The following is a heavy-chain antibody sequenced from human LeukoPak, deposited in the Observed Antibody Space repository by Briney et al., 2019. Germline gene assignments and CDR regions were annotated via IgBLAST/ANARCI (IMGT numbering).Heavy chain of an antibody. V-gene: IGHV3-72*01. J-gene: IGHJ5*01. CDR2: TRSKFESYTT. CDR1: GFTVSDYN. D-gene: IGHD1-26*01. CDR3: VRDAHGSYDS. Sequence: GGSLRLSCAASGFTVSDYNMDWVRRAPGKGLEWGGRTRSKFESYTTEYAASVKGRFTISRDGSKSSLYLQMNSLKTEDTAVYYCVRDAHGSYDSWGQGTLVTVSS.